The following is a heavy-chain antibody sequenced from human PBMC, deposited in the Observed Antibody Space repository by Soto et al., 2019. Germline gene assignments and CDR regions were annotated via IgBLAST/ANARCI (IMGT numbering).Heavy chain of an antibody. CDR3: ARDGRAVAHAGWFDP. Sequence: QVQLVQSGAEVKKPGASVKVSCKASGYTFTSYAMHWVRQAPGQRLEWMGWINAGNGNTKYSQKVQGRVTITRDTSASTAYMELSSLRSEATAVYYCARDGRAVAHAGWFDPWGQGTLVTVSS. CDR1: GYTFTSYA. CDR2: INAGNGNT. D-gene: IGHD6-19*01. J-gene: IGHJ5*02. V-gene: IGHV1-3*01.